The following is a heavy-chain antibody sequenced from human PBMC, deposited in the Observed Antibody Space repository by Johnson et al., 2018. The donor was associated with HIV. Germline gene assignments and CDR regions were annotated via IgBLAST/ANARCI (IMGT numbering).Heavy chain of an antibody. CDR1: GFTFSNVW. CDR3: TTAIVIDAFDI. V-gene: IGHV3-15*01. D-gene: IGHD3-16*02. Sequence: VHLVESGGGLVQPGRSLRLSCAASGFTFSNVWMTWVRQAPGKGLEWVGRIKRKIEGETTDYAAPVKGRFTISRDDSKNTLYLQMNSLTTEDTAVYYCTTAIVIDAFDIWGQGTMVTVSS. J-gene: IGHJ3*02. CDR2: IKRKIEGETT.